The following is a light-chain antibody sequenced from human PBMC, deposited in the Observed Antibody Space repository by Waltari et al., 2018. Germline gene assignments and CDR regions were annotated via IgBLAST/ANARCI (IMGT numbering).Light chain of an antibody. CDR2: WAS. V-gene: IGKV4-1*01. J-gene: IGKJ2*01. CDR1: QSLLHTNNKNY. CDR3: QQYYSTPNT. Sequence: DIVVTQSPDSLAVSLGERATINCKSSQSLLHTNNKNYLAWYQLRPGQPPKLVIYWASTRESGVPGRFSGSGSGTDFTLTISGLQAEDVAVYYCQQYYSTPNTFGQGTKLEIK.